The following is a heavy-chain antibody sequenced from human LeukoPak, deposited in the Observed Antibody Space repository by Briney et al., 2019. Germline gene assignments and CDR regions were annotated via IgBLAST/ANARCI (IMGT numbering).Heavy chain of an antibody. CDR2: IGSRSSPI. J-gene: IGHJ6*03. CDR1: GFSFDSHS. D-gene: IGHD2-2*02. Sequence: PGGSLRLSCTASGFSFDSHSMSWVRQAPGKGLEWISSIGSRSSPIYYGDSVRGRFTISRDNAKNSLYLQMNSLRAEDTAVYYCAREGEHCSGTSCYTLHYYYFYMDVWGKGTTVTVSS. V-gene: IGHV3-48*04. CDR3: AREGEHCSGTSCYTLHYYYFYMDV.